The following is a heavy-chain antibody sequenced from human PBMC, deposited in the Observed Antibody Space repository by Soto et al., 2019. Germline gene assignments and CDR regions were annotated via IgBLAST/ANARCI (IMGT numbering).Heavy chain of an antibody. CDR1: GGSLSSSNR. D-gene: IGHD2-2*01. Sequence: SETLSLTCAVSGGSLSSSNRWSWVRQPPGKGLEWIGYIYYIGSTNYNPSLKSRVTISVDTSKNQFSLKLSSVTAADTAVYYCARGLRRQLPSWFDPWGQGTLVTVSS. V-gene: IGHV4-4*02. J-gene: IGHJ5*02. CDR3: ARGLRRQLPSWFDP. CDR2: IYYIGST.